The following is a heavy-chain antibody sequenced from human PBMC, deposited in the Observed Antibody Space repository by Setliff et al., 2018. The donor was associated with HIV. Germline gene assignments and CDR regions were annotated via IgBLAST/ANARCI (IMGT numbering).Heavy chain of an antibody. CDR3: ARDVPTYCSSIYCYDTMNQNWFDP. CDR1: GYTFTNYD. J-gene: IGHJ5*02. Sequence: ASVKVSCKASGYTFTNYDINWVRQVTGQGLEWMGWMNPNSGNTGYGQKFQGRVTMTRDTSISTAYMELSNLGSEDTAVYYCARDVPTYCSSIYCYDTMNQNWFDPWGQGTLVTVSS. V-gene: IGHV1-8*01. D-gene: IGHD2-2*01. CDR2: MNPNSGNT.